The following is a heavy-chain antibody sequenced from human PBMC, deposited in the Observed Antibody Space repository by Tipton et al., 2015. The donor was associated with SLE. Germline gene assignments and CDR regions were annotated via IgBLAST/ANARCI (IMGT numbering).Heavy chain of an antibody. CDR1: GGSITSSGFY. D-gene: IGHD3-3*01. V-gene: IGHV4-39*07. CDR3: ARDGNLYYDFWSGYRYFDY. J-gene: IGHJ4*02. Sequence: TLSLTCTVSGGSITSSGFYWGWFRQPPGKGLEWIGSIYHSGSTYYNPSLKSRVTISVDTSKNQFSLKLSSVTAADTAVYYCARDGNLYYDFWSGYRYFDYWGQGTLVTVSS. CDR2: IYHSGST.